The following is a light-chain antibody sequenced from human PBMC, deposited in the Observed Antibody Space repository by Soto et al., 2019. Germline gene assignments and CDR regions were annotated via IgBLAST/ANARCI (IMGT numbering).Light chain of an antibody. Sequence: EIVLTQSPGTLYLSPGERATLSCRASQSVSSSYLAWYQQKPGQAPRLLIYGASSRATGTPDRFRGSWSGTDFTLNISRLEAEDFAVYYCQQYDSSTTWTFSKGKKGEI. CDR1: QSVSSSY. CDR2: GAS. CDR3: QQYDSSTTWT. J-gene: IGKJ1*01. V-gene: IGKV3-20*01.